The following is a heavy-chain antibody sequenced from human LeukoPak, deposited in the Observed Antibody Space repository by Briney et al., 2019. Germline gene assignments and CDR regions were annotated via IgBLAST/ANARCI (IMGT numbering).Heavy chain of an antibody. CDR3: ARAGYCSGGSCYRGAVDY. J-gene: IGHJ4*02. Sequence: TGGSLRLSFAASGFTFSSYAMHWVRQAPGKGLEYVSAISSNGGSTYYANSVKGRFTISRDNSKNTLYLQMGSLRAEDMAVYYCARAGYCSGGSCYRGAVDYWGQGTLVTVSS. CDR1: GFTFSSYA. D-gene: IGHD2-15*01. V-gene: IGHV3-64*01. CDR2: ISSNGGST.